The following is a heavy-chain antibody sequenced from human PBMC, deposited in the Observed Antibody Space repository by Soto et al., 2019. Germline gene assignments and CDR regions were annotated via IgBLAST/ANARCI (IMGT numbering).Heavy chain of an antibody. V-gene: IGHV4-31*03. D-gene: IGHD4-17*01. CDR3: ARGVYGDYADFDY. CDR1: VGTISSGGYY. J-gene: IGHJ4*02. CDR2: IYYSGST. Sequence: QVQLQESGQGLVKPSQTLSLTCTVSVGTISSGGYYWSWIRQHPGKGLEWIGYIYYSGSTYYNPSLKSRVTISVDTSKNQFSLKLSSVTAADTAVYYCARGVYGDYADFDYWGQGTLVTVSS.